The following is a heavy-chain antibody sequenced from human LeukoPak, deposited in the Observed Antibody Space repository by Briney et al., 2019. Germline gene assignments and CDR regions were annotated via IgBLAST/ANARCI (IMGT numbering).Heavy chain of an antibody. V-gene: IGHV4-34*01. D-gene: IGHD6-25*01. CDR2: VNHSGVT. Sequence: SETLSLTCAVSGGSFSGHLWTWLRQSPRKGLEWIGDVNHSGVTTYNPSLRSRLLIFADASKRHFYLILTSVTAADTALYFCARGQRLFNWFAPWGQGTLVTVSA. CDR3: ARGQRLFNWFAP. CDR1: GGSFSGHL. J-gene: IGHJ5*02.